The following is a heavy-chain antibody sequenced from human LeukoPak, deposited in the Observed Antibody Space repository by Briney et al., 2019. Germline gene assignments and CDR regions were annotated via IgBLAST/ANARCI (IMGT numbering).Heavy chain of an antibody. D-gene: IGHD6-13*01. CDR2: IFYTGNT. CDR1: DGSISSSNYY. Sequence: PSETLSLTCTVSDGSISSSNYYWAWIRQPPGKGLEWIANIFYTGNTYYNPSLKSRVTISIDTSKNQFSLKLSSVTAADTAVYYCARARSSWWPPRWYYYYMDVWGKGTTVTISS. V-gene: IGHV4-39*01. J-gene: IGHJ6*03. CDR3: ARARSSWWPPRWYYYYMDV.